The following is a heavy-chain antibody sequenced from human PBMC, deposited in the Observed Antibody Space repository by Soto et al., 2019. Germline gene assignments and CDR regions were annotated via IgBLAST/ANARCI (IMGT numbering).Heavy chain of an antibody. V-gene: IGHV3-33*01. D-gene: IGHD6-13*01. CDR1: GFTFSSYG. CDR2: IWYDGSNK. J-gene: IGHJ6*02. Sequence: GGSLRLSCAASGFTFSSYGMHWVRQAPGKGLEWVAVIWYDGSNKYYADSVKGRFTISRDNSKNTLYLQMNSLRAEDTAVYYCAREGIAESKYYYYGMDVWGQGTTGTVSS. CDR3: AREGIAESKYYYYGMDV.